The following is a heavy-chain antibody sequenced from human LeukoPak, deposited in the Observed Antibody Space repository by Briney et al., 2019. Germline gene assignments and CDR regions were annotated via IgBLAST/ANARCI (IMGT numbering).Heavy chain of an antibody. V-gene: IGHV1-69*05. D-gene: IGHD5-12*01. CDR1: GGTFSSYA. J-gene: IGHJ5*02. CDR3: ARDRTVHGYDRGWFDP. CDR2: IIPIFGTA. Sequence: SVKVSCKASGGTFSSYAISWVRQAPGQGLEWMGGIIPIFGTANYAQKFQGRVTITTDESTSTAYMELSSLRSEDTAVYYCARDRTVHGYDRGWFDPWGQGTLVTVSS.